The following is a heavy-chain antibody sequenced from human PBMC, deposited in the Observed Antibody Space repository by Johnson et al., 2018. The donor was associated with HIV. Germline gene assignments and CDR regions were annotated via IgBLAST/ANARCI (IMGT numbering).Heavy chain of an antibody. CDR2: IKQDGSEK. J-gene: IGHJ3*02. CDR1: GFTFSSYA. V-gene: IGHV3-7*01. Sequence: EKLVESGGGVVRPGGSLRLSCAASGFTFSSYAMHWVRQAPGKGLEWVANIKQDGSEKYYVDSVKGRFTISRDNAKNSLYLQMNSLRAEDTAVYYCARPLLLWFGETYDAFDIWGQGTMVTVSS. CDR3: ARPLLLWFGETYDAFDI. D-gene: IGHD3-10*01.